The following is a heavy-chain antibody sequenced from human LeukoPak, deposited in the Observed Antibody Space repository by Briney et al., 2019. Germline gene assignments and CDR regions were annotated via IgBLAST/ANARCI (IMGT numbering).Heavy chain of an antibody. CDR1: GYTFTGYF. CDR2: IYPNSGAT. CDR3: GTLLSNGPFDY. Sequence: VASVKVSCKASGYTFTGYFMHWVRQAPGQGLEWMGYIYPNSGATKYAQKFQGRVTMTRDTSISTAYMELSGLGSDDTAVYYCGTLLSNGPFDYWGQGSLVTVSS. V-gene: IGHV1-2*02. J-gene: IGHJ4*02.